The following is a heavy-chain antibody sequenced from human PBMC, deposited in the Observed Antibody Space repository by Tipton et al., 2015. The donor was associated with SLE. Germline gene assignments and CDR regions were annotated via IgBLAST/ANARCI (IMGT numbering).Heavy chain of an antibody. CDR1: GGSISSSSYY. V-gene: IGHV4-39*07. CDR3: ARLDVGASDY. Sequence: TLSLTCTVSGGSISSSSYYWGWLRQPPGKGLEWIGSIYYSGSTYYNPSLKSRVTISVDTSKNQFSLKLSSVTAADTAVYYCARLDVGASDYWGQGTLVTVSS. CDR2: IYYSGST. J-gene: IGHJ4*02. D-gene: IGHD1-26*01.